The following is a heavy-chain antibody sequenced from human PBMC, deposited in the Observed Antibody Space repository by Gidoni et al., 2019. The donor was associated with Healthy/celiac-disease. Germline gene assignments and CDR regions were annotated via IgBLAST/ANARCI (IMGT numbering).Heavy chain of an antibody. CDR1: SSYG. D-gene: IGHD1-26*01. Sequence: SSYGMHWVRQAPGKGLEWVAVISYDGSNKYYADSVKGRFTISRDNSKNTLYLQMNSLRAEDTAVYHCAKDRSGSFLDYWGQGTLVTVSS. J-gene: IGHJ4*02. CDR3: AKDRSGSFLDY. CDR2: ISYDGSNK. V-gene: IGHV3-30*18.